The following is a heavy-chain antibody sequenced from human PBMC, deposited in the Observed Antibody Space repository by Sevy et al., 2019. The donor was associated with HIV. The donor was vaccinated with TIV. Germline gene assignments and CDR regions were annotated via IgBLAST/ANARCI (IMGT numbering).Heavy chain of an antibody. V-gene: IGHV3-74*01. J-gene: IGHJ6*02. CDR3: ARGQLLQFLEWPSYSLDV. D-gene: IGHD3-3*01. CDR1: GFTFSSHW. CDR2: INSHGTIT. Sequence: GGSLRLSCAASGFTFSSHWMFWVRQAPGKGLMWVSHINSHGTITNYADSVKGRFAISRDKAKNTVYLRMDSLRAEDMAVYYCARGQLLQFLEWPSYSLDVWGQGTTVTVSS.